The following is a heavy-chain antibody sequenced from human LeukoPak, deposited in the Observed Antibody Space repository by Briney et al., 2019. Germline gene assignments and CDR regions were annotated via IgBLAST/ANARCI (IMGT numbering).Heavy chain of an antibody. CDR3: AREGNYYDISGGWFDP. CDR2: IIPIFGTA. D-gene: IGHD3-9*01. J-gene: IGHJ5*02. Sequence: GASVKVSCKASGGTFSSYAISWVRQAPGQGLEWMGGIIPIFGTANYAQKFQGRVTITADESTSTAYMELSSLRSEDTAVYYCAREGNYYDISGGWFDPWGQGTLVTVSS. CDR1: GGTFSSYA. V-gene: IGHV1-69*13.